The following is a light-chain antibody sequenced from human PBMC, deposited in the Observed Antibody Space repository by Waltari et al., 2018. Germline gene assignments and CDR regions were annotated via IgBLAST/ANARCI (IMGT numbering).Light chain of an antibody. CDR2: EVS. CDR1: SSDVGGYKY. CDR3: SSRDSSGDVI. J-gene: IGLJ2*01. Sequence: QSALTQPPSASGSPGQSVTISCTGPSSDVGGYKYVSWYQQHPGKAPKLIIYEVSKRPSGVPDRFSGSTSGSTASLTITGAQAEDEAHYYCSSRDSSGDVIFGGGTKLTVL. V-gene: IGLV2-8*01.